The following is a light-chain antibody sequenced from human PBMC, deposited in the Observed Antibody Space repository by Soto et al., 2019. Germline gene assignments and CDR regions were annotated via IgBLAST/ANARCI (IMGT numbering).Light chain of an antibody. V-gene: IGKV1-9*01. J-gene: IGKJ5*01. Sequence: DIHLTQSPSFLSASVGDRVIITCRASQGISNSLAWYQQKPGKAPKLLIYAASTLQSGVPSRFSGSGSGTKLTLTISSLQPEDVATYYCQQVNSYPITFGQGTRLEIK. CDR2: AAS. CDR1: QGISNS. CDR3: QQVNSYPIT.